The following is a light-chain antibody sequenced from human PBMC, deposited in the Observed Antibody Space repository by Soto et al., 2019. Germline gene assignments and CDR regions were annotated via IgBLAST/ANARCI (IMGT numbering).Light chain of an antibody. CDR3: QEYDSLPPT. V-gene: IGKV1-33*01. J-gene: IGKJ5*01. CDR1: QSSRTY. Sequence: DIQMTQSPSSLSASVGDRVTITFRSSQSSRTYLNWYQHKPGKAPNLLIHGASNLQSGVPSRFNGSGSGTDFTLTISSLQPEDIATYYCQEYDSLPPTFGQGTRLEIK. CDR2: GAS.